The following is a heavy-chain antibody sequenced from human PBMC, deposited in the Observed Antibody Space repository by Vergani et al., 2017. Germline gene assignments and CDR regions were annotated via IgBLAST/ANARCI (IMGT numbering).Heavy chain of an antibody. CDR1: GDSISSGVYY. CDR2: IYSTGST. J-gene: IGHJ6*03. Sequence: QVQLQESGPGLVKPSQTLSLTCSVSGDSISSGVYYWNWIRQHPGKGLEWIGYIYSTGSTHHNPSLRRRINMSVDTSKNQFSLTLTSVTAADSAFYFCARGQTGYSRDWSTYFFYMDVWGKGTTVTVSS. D-gene: IGHD3/OR15-3a*01. CDR3: ARGQTGYSRDWSTYFFYMDV. V-gene: IGHV4-31*03.